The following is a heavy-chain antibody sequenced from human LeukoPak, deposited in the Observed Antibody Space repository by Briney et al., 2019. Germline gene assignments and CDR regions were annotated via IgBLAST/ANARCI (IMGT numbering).Heavy chain of an antibody. CDR1: GFTFSSQG. CDR3: AKEFSGYLASFEY. Sequence: GGSLRLSCTASGFTFSSQGMSRVRQAPGKGLEWVSTISRSGDSTYFADSVKGRFTISRDNSKNRLYLQMNSLRAEDTAVYYCAKEFSGYLASFEYWGQGTLVTVSS. V-gene: IGHV3-23*01. D-gene: IGHD3-22*01. J-gene: IGHJ4*02. CDR2: ISRSGDST.